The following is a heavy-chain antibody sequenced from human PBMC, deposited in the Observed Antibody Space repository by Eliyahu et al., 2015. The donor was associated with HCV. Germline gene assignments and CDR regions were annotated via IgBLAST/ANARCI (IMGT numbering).Heavy chain of an antibody. CDR2: MYWDDDK. D-gene: IGHD1-26*01. V-gene: IGHV2-5*02. J-gene: IGHJ3*01. CDR1: GFSIXTXSAX. CDR3: VSSHKVGATAFDL. Sequence: QITLKESGPTLVTPTQTLTLTCSLSGFSIXTXSAXXGWIRXPPGKPLEXLALMYWDDDKRYSPSLKNRLTITKDTSKNQVVLSITTVDPEDTATYYCVSSHKVGATAFDLWGQGTMVTVSS.